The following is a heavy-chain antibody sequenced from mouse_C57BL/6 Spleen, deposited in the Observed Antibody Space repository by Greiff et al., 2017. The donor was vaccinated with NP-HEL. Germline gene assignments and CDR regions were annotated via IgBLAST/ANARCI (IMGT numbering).Heavy chain of an antibody. CDR2: IDPEDGDT. V-gene: IGHV14-1*01. CDR1: GFNIKDYY. J-gene: IGHJ4*01. Sequence: EVKVVESGAELVRPGASVKLSCTASGFNIKDYYMHWVKQRPEQGLEWIGRIDPEDGDTEYAPKFQGKATMTADTSSNTAYLQLSSLTSEDTAVYYCTNYDYDHYAMDYWGQGTSVTVSS. CDR3: TNYDYDHYAMDY. D-gene: IGHD2-4*01.